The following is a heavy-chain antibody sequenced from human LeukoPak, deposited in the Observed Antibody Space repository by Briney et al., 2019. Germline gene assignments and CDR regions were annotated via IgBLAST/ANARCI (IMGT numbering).Heavy chain of an antibody. D-gene: IGHD3-3*01. CDR3: AKDGVTIFGVVKGPFDY. CDR2: IRYDGSNK. Sequence: PGGSLRLSCAASGFPFSSYGMHWVRQAPGKGLEWVAFIRYDGSNKYYADSVKGRFTISRDNSKNTLYLQMNSLRAEDTAVYYCAKDGVTIFGVVKGPFDYWGQGTLVTVSS. J-gene: IGHJ4*02. CDR1: GFPFSSYG. V-gene: IGHV3-30*02.